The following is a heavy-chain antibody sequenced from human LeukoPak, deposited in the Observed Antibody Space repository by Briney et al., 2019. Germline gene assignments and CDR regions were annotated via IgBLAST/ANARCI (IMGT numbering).Heavy chain of an antibody. J-gene: IGHJ5*02. CDR3: ARDLPRENSYAYGFWFDP. CDR2: MYIGGTR. Sequence: PSETLSLTCSGSGVSISTYYWTWIRQPAGKGLEWIGRMYIGGTRNYHPSLKSRVTMSIDTSKNQFSLKLSSVTAADTAVYYCARDLPRENSYAYGFWFDPWGQGTLVTVSS. CDR1: GVSISTYY. D-gene: IGHD3-16*01. V-gene: IGHV4-4*07.